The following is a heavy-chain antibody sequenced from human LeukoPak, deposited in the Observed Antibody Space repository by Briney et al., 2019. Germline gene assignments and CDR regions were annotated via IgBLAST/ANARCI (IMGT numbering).Heavy chain of an antibody. J-gene: IGHJ6*02. V-gene: IGHV4-4*07. D-gene: IGHD3-10*01. CDR1: GGPISSYY. Sequence: SETLSLTCTVSGGPISSYYWSWIRQPAGKGLEWIGRIYTSGSTNYNPSLKSRVTISVDKSKNQFSLKLSSVTAADTAVYYCARGSNRVGESLSYYYYYGMDVWGQGTTVTVSS. CDR2: IYTSGST. CDR3: ARGSNRVGESLSYYYYYGMDV.